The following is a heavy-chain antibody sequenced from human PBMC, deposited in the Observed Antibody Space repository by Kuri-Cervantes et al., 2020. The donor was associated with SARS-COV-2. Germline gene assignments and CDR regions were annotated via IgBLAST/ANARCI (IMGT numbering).Heavy chain of an antibody. Sequence: GSLRLSCTVSGGSISSSSYYWGWIRQPPGKGLEWIGSIYYSGSTYYNPSLKSRVTISVDTSKNQFSLKLSSVTAADTAVYYCARDQGLLEWSPHFDYWGQGTLVTVSS. CDR2: IYYSGST. V-gene: IGHV4-39*07. D-gene: IGHD3-3*01. CDR1: GGSISSSSYY. CDR3: ARDQGLLEWSPHFDY. J-gene: IGHJ4*02.